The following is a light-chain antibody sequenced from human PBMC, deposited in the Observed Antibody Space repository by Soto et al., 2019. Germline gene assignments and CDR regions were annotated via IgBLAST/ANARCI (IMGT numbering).Light chain of an antibody. CDR2: FAS. J-gene: IGKJ4*01. V-gene: IGKV1-5*03. CDR3: QQYDTSPLT. Sequence: DTQMTQSPSTLSASVGDRVTITCRASQSISNWLAWYQQKPGKAPNLLLYFASTLQSGVPSRFSGSGSGTEFTLTISSLQPDDFATYYCQQYDTSPLTFGGGTKVDIK. CDR1: QSISNW.